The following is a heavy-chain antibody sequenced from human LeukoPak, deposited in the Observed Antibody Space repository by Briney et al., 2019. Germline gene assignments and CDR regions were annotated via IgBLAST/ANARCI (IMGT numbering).Heavy chain of an antibody. D-gene: IGHD4-17*01. CDR1: GDSVSSNSAA. CDR2: TYYRSKWYN. Sequence: PSQTLSLTCAISGDSVSSNSAAWNWIRQSPSRGLEWLVRTYYRSKWYNDYAVSVKSRITINPDTSKNQFSLQLNSVTPEDTAVYYCARDPRDYGDSYYYYGMDVWGKGTTVTVSS. J-gene: IGHJ6*04. V-gene: IGHV6-1*01. CDR3: ARDPRDYGDSYYYYGMDV.